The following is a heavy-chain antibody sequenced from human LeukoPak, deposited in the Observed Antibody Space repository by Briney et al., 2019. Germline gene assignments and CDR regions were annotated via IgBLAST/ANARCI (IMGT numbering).Heavy chain of an antibody. CDR3: AESNYDSSGYYYDY. CDR1: GDSISSYY. D-gene: IGHD3-22*01. V-gene: IGHV4-34*01. J-gene: IGHJ4*02. Sequence: SETLSLTCTVSGDSISSYYWSWIRQPPGKGLEWIGEINHSGSTNYNPSLKSRVTISVDTSKNQFSLKLSSVTAADTAVYYCAESNYDSSGYYYDYWGQGTLVTVSS. CDR2: INHSGST.